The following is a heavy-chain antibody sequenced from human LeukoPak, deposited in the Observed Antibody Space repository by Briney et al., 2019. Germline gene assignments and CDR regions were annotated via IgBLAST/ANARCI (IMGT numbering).Heavy chain of an antibody. CDR3: ARADTTNDAFDI. J-gene: IGHJ3*02. CDR2: INSDGSST. D-gene: IGHD4-17*01. Sequence: GGSLRLSCAASGFTFSSYWMHWVRQAPGKGLVWVSRINSDGSSTSYADSVKGRFTISRDNAKSTLYQQMNSLRAEDTAVYYCARADTTNDAFDIWGQGTMVTVSS. V-gene: IGHV3-74*01. CDR1: GFTFSSYW.